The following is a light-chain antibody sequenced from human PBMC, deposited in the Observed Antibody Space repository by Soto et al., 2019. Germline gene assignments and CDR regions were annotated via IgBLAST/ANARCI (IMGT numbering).Light chain of an antibody. CDR3: QQYSDWPPSFT. Sequence: EVVMTQSPATLSVSPGERATLSCRAGQSVSSDLAWYQQKPGQAPRRLIYGASTRATGIPARFSGRGSGTEFTLTISSLQSEDFAVYYCQQYSDWPPSFTFGPGTKVDLK. V-gene: IGKV3-15*01. CDR2: GAS. J-gene: IGKJ3*01. CDR1: QSVSSD.